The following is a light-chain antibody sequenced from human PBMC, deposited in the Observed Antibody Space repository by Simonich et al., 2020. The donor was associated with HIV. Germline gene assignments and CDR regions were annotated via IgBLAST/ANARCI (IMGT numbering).Light chain of an antibody. V-gene: IGLV5-45*01. CDR2: YKSDSDK. CDR1: SGINVGTYR. CDR3: MIWHSSAWV. J-gene: IGLJ3*02. Sequence: QAVVTQPASLSASPGASARLTCTLRSGINVGTYRIYWYQQKPGSRPQYLLRYKSDSDKQQGSGVPSRCSGSKDASANTGILLISGLQSEDEADYYCMIWHSSAWVFGGGTKLTVL.